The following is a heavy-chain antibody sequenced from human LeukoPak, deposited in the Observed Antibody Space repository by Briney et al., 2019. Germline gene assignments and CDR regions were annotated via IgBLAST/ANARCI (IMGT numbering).Heavy chain of an antibody. D-gene: IGHD3-10*01. CDR2: ISGGRNTI. J-gene: IGHJ4*02. Sequence: GGSLRLSCAASGFTFTTYGMNWVRQAPGKGLEWVSYISGGRNTINYADSVKGRFTISRDKAKNSLYLQMASLRAEDTVLYFCSRGRNYYDSASDPFDCWGQGTLVTVSS. V-gene: IGHV3-48*03. CDR1: GFTFTTYG. CDR3: SRGRNYYDSASDPFDC.